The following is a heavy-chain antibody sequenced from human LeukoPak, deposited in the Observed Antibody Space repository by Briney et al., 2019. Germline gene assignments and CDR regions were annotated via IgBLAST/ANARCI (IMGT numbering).Heavy chain of an antibody. Sequence: ASVKVSCKASGYTFTSYYMHWVRQAPGQGLERMGIINPSGGSTSYAQKFQGRVTMTRDTSTSTVYMELSSLRSEDTAVYYCARDSTMTDGMDVWGKGTTVTVSS. V-gene: IGHV1-46*01. J-gene: IGHJ6*04. CDR2: INPSGGST. CDR3: ARDSTMTDGMDV. D-gene: IGHD2-2*01. CDR1: GYTFTSYY.